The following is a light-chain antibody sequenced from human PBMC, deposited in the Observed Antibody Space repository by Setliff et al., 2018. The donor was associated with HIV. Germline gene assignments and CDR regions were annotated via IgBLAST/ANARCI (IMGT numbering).Light chain of an antibody. CDR2: DVT. J-gene: IGLJ3*02. CDR3: SSYTSRGTWV. V-gene: IGLV2-14*03. CDR1: SGDVGGHNH. Sequence: QSVLTQPASVSGSPGQSITISCTGTSGDVGGHNHVSWYQQHPGKAPQLMIYDVTSRPSGMSHRFSGSKSGNTASLNVSGLLPEDEADYFCSSYTSRGTWVFGGGTKVTV.